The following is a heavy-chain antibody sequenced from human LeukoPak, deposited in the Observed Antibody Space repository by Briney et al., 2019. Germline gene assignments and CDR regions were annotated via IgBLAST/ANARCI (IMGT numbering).Heavy chain of an antibody. J-gene: IGHJ6*03. V-gene: IGHV1-2*02. CDR2: INPNSGGT. D-gene: IGHD4-17*01. CDR3: ASGSAVTTLPHFYYYMNV. CDR1: GNTFSSYI. Sequence: ASVKVSCKASGNTFSSYIITWVRQAPGQGLEWMGWINPNSGGTNYAQKFQGRVTMTRDTSISTAYMDLSSLRSDDTAVYYCASGSAVTTLPHFYYYMNVWGKGTTVTVSS.